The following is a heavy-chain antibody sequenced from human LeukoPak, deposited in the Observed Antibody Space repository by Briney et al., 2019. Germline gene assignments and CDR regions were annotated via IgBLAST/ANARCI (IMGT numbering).Heavy chain of an antibody. CDR1: GGTFSSFA. CDR3: ARDRASGSGEFDWYFDL. Sequence: ASVKVSCKASGGTFSSFALSWVRQAPGQGLEWMGGINPLFGAANYAQKFQGRVTVAVDESSTTAYMELSSLRSEDTAVYYCARDRASGSGEFDWYFDLWGRGTLDTVSS. V-gene: IGHV1-69*13. CDR2: INPLFGAA. D-gene: IGHD3-10*01. J-gene: IGHJ2*01.